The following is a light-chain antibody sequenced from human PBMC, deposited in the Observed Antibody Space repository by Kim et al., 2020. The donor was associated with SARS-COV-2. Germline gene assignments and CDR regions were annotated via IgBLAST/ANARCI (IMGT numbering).Light chain of an antibody. Sequence: NFMLTQPHSVSESPGKTVTISCTRSSGSIASNYVQWYQQRPGSAPTTVVYEDNQRPSGVPDRFSGSIDSSSNSASLTISGLKTEDVADYYCQSYDSSQQVILGGGTKLT. CDR2: EDN. CDR3: QSYDSSQQVI. V-gene: IGLV6-57*04. CDR1: SGSIASNY. J-gene: IGLJ2*01.